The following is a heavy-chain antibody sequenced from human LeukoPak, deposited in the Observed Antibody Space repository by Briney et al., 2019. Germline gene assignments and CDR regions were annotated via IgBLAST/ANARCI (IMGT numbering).Heavy chain of an antibody. CDR3: ARAKYSSRWSLDY. Sequence: PGGSLRLSCATSGFTFNIYWMQWVRQVPGKGLVWVSHIDSNGGGATYADSVKGRFTTSRDNGNNTMYLQMNSLRAEDTAIYYCARAKYSSRWSLDYWGQGALVTVSS. D-gene: IGHD6-13*01. CDR1: GFTFNIYW. CDR2: IDSNGGGA. V-gene: IGHV3-74*03. J-gene: IGHJ4*02.